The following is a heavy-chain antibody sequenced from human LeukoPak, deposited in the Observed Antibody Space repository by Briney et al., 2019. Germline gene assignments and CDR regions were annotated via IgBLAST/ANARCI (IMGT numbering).Heavy chain of an antibody. Sequence: SETLSLTCAVYGGSFRGYYWSWIRQPPGKGLEWIGEINHSGSTIYDPSLQSRVTISVDTSKSHFSLKLNSVTAADTAVYYCARDFYGSAPDYWGQGTLVTVSS. CDR1: GGSFRGYY. D-gene: IGHD3-10*01. V-gene: IGHV4-34*01. CDR2: INHSGST. J-gene: IGHJ4*02. CDR3: ARDFYGSAPDY.